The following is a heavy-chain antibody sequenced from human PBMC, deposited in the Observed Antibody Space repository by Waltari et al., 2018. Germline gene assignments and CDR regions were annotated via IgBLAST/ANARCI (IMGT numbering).Heavy chain of an antibody. CDR3: AKGDYGGFDY. J-gene: IGHJ4*02. CDR1: GFTFSSYG. V-gene: IGHV3-30*18. Sequence: QVQLVESGGGVVQPGRSLRRSCAASGFTFSSYGMHWVRQAPGKGLEWVAVISYDGSNKYYADSVKGRFTISRDNSKNTLYLQMNSLRAEDTAVYYCAKGDYGGFDYWGQGTLVTVSS. CDR2: ISYDGSNK. D-gene: IGHD4-17*01.